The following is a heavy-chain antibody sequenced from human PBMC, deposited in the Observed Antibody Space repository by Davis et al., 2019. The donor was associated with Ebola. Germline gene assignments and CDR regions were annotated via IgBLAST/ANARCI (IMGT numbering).Heavy chain of an antibody. D-gene: IGHD5-24*01. V-gene: IGHV3-21*01. CDR1: GFTFSTYS. CDR3: ARDFDAYNYV. Sequence: PGGSLRLSCAASGFTFSTYSMSWVRQAPGKALEWVSSISSDSDYIYYADSAKGRFTISRDNAKNSLFLQMNSLRAEDTAVYYCARDFDAYNYVWGQGTLVTVSS. J-gene: IGHJ4*02. CDR2: ISSDSDYI.